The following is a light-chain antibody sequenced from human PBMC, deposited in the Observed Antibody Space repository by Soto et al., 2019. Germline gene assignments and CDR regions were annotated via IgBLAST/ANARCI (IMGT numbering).Light chain of an antibody. CDR2: DVS. CDR3: SSYTVTSTRL. J-gene: IGLJ1*01. CDR1: SSDIGAFDL. Sequence: QSALTQPASVSGSPGQSITISCTGTSSDIGAFDLVSWFQQHPGKAPKVMIFDVSIRPSGVSNRFSGSKSGNTASLTISGLQAEDEADYYCSSYTVTSTRLFGTGTKVTVL. V-gene: IGLV2-14*03.